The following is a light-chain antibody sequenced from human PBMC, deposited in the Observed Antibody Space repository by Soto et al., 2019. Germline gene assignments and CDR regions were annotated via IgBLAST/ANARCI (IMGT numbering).Light chain of an antibody. CDR1: SSDVGAYNY. Sequence: QSALTQPASVSGSPGQSITISCTGTSSDVGAYNYVSWYQQHPGKAPKRLIYDVANRPSGVSNRFSGSKSGSTASLTISGLQAEDEADYYCSSYTSSFTLVFGGGTQLTVL. V-gene: IGLV2-14*03. CDR2: DVA. J-gene: IGLJ3*02. CDR3: SSYTSSFTLV.